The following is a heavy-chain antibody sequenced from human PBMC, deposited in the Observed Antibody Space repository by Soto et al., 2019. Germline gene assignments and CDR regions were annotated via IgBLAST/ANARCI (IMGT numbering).Heavy chain of an antibody. CDR3: ARSVAVPVAHFDY. J-gene: IGHJ4*02. CDR1: GGSISGSY. Sequence: SETLFLTCSVSGGSISGSYWSWIRQSPGKGLEWLGYVYYTGSTNYSPSLRSRVSISVDTSKNEFSPRLSSVTAADTAVYFCARSVAVPVAHFDYWGQGTQVTVPS. D-gene: IGHD3-3*01. CDR2: VYYTGST. V-gene: IGHV4-59*01.